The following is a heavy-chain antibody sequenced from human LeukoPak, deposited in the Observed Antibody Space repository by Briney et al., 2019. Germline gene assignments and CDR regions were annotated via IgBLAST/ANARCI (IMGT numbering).Heavy chain of an antibody. CDR2: IHYSGST. Sequence: SETLSLTCTVSGGSISSGDYYCSWIRQHPGKGLEWIGYIHYSGSTYYNPSLKSRVSISVSTSKNRFSLQLSSVTAADTAVYYCARVIGYDQLDYWGQGTLVTVSS. J-gene: IGHJ4*02. CDR3: ARVIGYDQLDY. CDR1: GGSISSGDYY. D-gene: IGHD5-12*01. V-gene: IGHV4-31*03.